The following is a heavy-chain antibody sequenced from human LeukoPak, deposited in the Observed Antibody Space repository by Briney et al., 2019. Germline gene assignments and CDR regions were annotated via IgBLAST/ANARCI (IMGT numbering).Heavy chain of an antibody. CDR1: GFTFSSYG. Sequence: GGSLRLSCAASGFTFSSYGMHWVRQAPGKGLEWVAFIRYDGSNKYYADSVKGRFTISRDNSKNTLYLQMNSLRAEDRAVCYCAKRGGLSSLFDPWGQGTLVTVSS. D-gene: IGHD2-15*01. V-gene: IGHV3-30*02. CDR2: IRYDGSNK. CDR3: AKRGGLSSLFDP. J-gene: IGHJ5*02.